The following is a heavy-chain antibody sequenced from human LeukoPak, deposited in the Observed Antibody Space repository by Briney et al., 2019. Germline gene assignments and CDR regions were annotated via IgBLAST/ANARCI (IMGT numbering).Heavy chain of an antibody. J-gene: IGHJ5*02. Sequence: SETLSLTCAVYGGSFSGYYWSWIRQPPGKGLEWIGEINHSGSTNYNPSLKSRVTISVDTSKNQFSLRLSSVTAADTAVYYCARGGLLWFGSNWFDPWGQGTLVTVSS. CDR3: ARGGLLWFGSNWFDP. D-gene: IGHD3-10*01. CDR2: INHSGST. V-gene: IGHV4-34*01. CDR1: GGSFSGYY.